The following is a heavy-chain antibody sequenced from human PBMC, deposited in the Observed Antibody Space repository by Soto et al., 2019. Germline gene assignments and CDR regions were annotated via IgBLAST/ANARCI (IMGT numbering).Heavy chain of an antibody. J-gene: IGHJ4*02. CDR3: ASHHIVIYDS. Sequence: EVQLLESGGGLAQPGGSLRLSCAASGFTFSNYDMSWVRQAPGKGLEWVSSITSTGRRAYYADSVRGRFTFSRDNSKNTLYLQMNSLRAEDTAMYYCASHHIVIYDSWGQGTLVTVSS. CDR2: ITSTGRRA. V-gene: IGHV3-23*01. D-gene: IGHD3-16*02. CDR1: GFTFSNYD.